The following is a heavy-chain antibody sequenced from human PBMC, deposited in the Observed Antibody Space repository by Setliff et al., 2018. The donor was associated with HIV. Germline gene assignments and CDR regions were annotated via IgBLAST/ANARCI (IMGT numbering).Heavy chain of an antibody. Sequence: KTSETLSLTCTVSGGSISSSNYYWGWIRQPPGEGVEWIGSVYYSGGTYYNPSLKSRVTISVDTSKSEFSLKLNLVNDADTAVYYCVREDIVVVPTFSLDAFDLWGQGKLVTVSS. CDR3: VREDIVVVPTFSLDAFDL. CDR1: GGSISSSNYY. CDR2: VYYSGGT. J-gene: IGHJ3*01. D-gene: IGHD2-2*01. V-gene: IGHV4-39*01.